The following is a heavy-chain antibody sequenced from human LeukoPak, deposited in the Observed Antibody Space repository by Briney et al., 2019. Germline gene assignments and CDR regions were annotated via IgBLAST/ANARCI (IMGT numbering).Heavy chain of an antibody. CDR2: IYYSGST. J-gene: IGHJ3*02. V-gene: IGHV4-59*01. Sequence: SGTLSLTCTVSGGSISSYYWSWIRQPPGRGLEWIGYIYYSGSTNYNPSLKSRVTISVDTSKNQFSLKLSSVTAADTAVYYCARDLPKIGYVGAFDIWGQGTMVTVSS. CDR3: ARDLPKIGYVGAFDI. CDR1: GGSISSYY. D-gene: IGHD5-12*01.